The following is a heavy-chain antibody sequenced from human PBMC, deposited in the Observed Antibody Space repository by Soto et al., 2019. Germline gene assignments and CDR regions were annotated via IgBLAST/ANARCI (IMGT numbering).Heavy chain of an antibody. CDR1: GFTFSSYA. Sequence: GGSLRLSCAASGFTFSSYAMHWVRQAPGKGLEWVAVISYDGSNKYYADSVKGRFTISRDNSKNTLYLQMNSLRAEDTAVYYCARDRGSSDPLDYWGQGTLVTVSS. CDR3: ARDRGSSDPLDY. D-gene: IGHD6-6*01. J-gene: IGHJ4*02. CDR2: ISYDGSNK. V-gene: IGHV3-30-3*01.